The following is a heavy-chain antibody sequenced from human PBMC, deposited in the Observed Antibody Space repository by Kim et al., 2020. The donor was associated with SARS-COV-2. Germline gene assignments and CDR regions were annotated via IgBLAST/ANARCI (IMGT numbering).Heavy chain of an antibody. J-gene: IGHJ6*02. Sequence: SVKVSCKASGGTFSSYAISWVRQAPGQGLEWMGGIISIFGTANYAQKFQGRVTITADESTSTAYMELSSLRSEDTAVYYCASSQELPGQVYYYGMDVWGQGTTVTVSS. CDR2: IISIFGTA. CDR3: ASSQELPGQVYYYGMDV. V-gene: IGHV1-69*13. D-gene: IGHD6-13*01. CDR1: GGTFSSYA.